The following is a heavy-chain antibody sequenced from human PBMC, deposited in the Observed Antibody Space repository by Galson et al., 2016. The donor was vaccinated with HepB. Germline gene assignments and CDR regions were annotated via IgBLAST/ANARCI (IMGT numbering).Heavy chain of an antibody. J-gene: IGHJ4*02. V-gene: IGHV1-2*02. Sequence: SVKVSCKASGYTFTGYYIHWVRQAPGQGLEWMGWINPYNSDTNYAQKFQGRVTMTRDTSISTAYMDLNRLRSDDSAVYYCARGGVVVTGILAVRYFDYWGQGTLVTVSS. CDR3: ARGGVVVTGILAVRYFDY. CDR2: INPYNSDT. D-gene: IGHD2-21*02. CDR1: GYTFTGYY.